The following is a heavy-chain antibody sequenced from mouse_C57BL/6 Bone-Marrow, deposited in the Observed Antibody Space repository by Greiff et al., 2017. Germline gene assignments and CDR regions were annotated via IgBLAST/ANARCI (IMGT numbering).Heavy chain of an antibody. CDR2: IDPENGDT. V-gene: IGHV14-4*01. CDR3: TPAYYSNYEWYFDV. D-gene: IGHD2-5*01. CDR1: GFNIKDDY. Sequence: VQLQQSGAELVRPGASVKLSCTASGFNIKDDYMHWVKQRPEQGLEWIGWIDPENGDTEYASKFQGKATITADTSSNTAYLQLSSLTSEDTAVYYCTPAYYSNYEWYFDVWGTGTTVTVSS. J-gene: IGHJ1*03.